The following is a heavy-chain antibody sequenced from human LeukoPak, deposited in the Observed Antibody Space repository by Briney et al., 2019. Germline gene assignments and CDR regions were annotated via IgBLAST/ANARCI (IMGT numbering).Heavy chain of an antibody. CDR2: ISGSGGST. V-gene: IGHV3-23*01. J-gene: IGHJ4*02. CDR3: AKAHKSLGVGAMLTFDY. D-gene: IGHD1-26*01. Sequence: GGSLRLSCAASGFTFSSYAMSWVRQAPGKGLEWVSAISGSGGSTYYADSVKGRFTISRDNSKNRLYLQMNSLRAEDTAVYYCAKAHKSLGVGAMLTFDYWGQGTLVTVSS. CDR1: GFTFSSYA.